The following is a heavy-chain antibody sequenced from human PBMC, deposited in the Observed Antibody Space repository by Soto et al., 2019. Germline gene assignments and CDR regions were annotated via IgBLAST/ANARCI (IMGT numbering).Heavy chain of an antibody. J-gene: IGHJ5*02. V-gene: IGHV4-31*03. Sequence: QVQLQESGPGLVKPSQTLSLTCTVSGGSISSGSYYWSWIRQHPGKGLEWTGYIYYSGSTYYNPPLKSRVTISVDTSKNQSSLKLSSVTAADTAVSYCARGSSGTNGHYDNWFDPWGQGTLVTVSS. CDR1: GGSISSGSYY. CDR2: IYYSGST. D-gene: IGHD2-8*01. CDR3: ARGSSGTNGHYDNWFDP.